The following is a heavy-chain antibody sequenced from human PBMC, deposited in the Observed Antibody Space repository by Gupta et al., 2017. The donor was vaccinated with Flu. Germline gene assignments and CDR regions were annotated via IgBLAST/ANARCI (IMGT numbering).Heavy chain of an antibody. CDR3: ARSGYSRDFYYSMDV. J-gene: IGHJ6*03. CDR2: IFYNGNT. Sequence: RQPPGGGLEGVGWIFYNGNTNYNPSLKTRVAMSIDTSKHQFSLKMTSVTTADTAVYYCARSGYSRDFYYSMDVWGKGTTVTVSS. D-gene: IGHD2-15*01. V-gene: IGHV4-59*01.